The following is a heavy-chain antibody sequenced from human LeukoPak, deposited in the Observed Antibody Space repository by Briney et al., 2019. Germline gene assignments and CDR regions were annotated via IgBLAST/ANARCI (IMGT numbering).Heavy chain of an antibody. V-gene: IGHV4-34*01. CDR3: ARSGGSGFQLDS. CDR1: GGSFSGYY. J-gene: IGHJ4*02. Sequence: PSETLSLTCAVYGGSFSGYYWSWIRQPPGKGLEWIGEINHSGSTNYNPSLESRVTISVDTSKNQFSLKLSSVTAADTAVYYCARSGGSGFQLDSWGQGTLVTVSS. CDR2: INHSGST. D-gene: IGHD1-26*01.